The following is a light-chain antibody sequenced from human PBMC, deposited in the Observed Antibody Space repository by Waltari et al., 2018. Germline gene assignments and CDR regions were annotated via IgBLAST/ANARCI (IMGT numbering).Light chain of an antibody. CDR2: NNN. J-gene: IGLJ2*01. V-gene: IGLV1-44*01. CDR3: AAWDDSLNGVV. CDR1: RSNIGKNA. Sequence: QSVLTQPPSASGTPGQTVSFSCSGSRSNIGKNAVTWYQQLPGTAPKLLIYNNNKRPSGVPDRFPASKSATSAPLSISGLQSEDEADYHCAAWDDSLNGVVFGGGTKLTVL.